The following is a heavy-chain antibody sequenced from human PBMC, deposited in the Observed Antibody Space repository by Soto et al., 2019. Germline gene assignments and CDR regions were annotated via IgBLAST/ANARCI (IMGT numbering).Heavy chain of an antibody. Sequence: EVQLVESGGGLLQPGGSLRLSCAASEFTVSSNYMSWVRQAPGKGLEWVSVIYSGGSTYYADSVKGRFTIARDNSKNTLRVQRNSLRAEDTAVYYCARGPLDSDSSGYDYWGQGTLVIVAS. CDR1: EFTVSSNY. CDR2: IYSGGST. V-gene: IGHV3-53*01. J-gene: IGHJ4*02. CDR3: ARGPLDSDSSGYDY. D-gene: IGHD3-22*01.